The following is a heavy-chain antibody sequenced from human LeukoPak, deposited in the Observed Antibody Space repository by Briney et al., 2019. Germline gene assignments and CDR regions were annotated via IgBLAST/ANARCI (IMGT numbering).Heavy chain of an antibody. CDR1: GYTFTGYY. CDR3: ARGTYYYYGMDV. CDR2: ISAYNGNT. Sequence: EASVKVSCKASGYTFTGYYMHWVRQAPGQGLEWMGWISAYNGNTNYAQKLQGRVTMTTDTSTSTAYMELRSLRSDDTAVYYCARGTYYYYGMDVWGQGTTVTVSS. J-gene: IGHJ6*02. V-gene: IGHV1-18*04. D-gene: IGHD2-8*01.